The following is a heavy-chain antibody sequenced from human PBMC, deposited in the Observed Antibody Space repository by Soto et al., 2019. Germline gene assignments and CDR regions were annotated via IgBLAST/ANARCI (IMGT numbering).Heavy chain of an antibody. CDR2: IIPIFGTA. Sequence: SVKVSCKASGGTFSSYAISWVRQAPGQGLEWMGGIIPIFGTANYAQKFKGRVTITADESTSTAYMELSSLRSEDTAVYYCAREGYCISTSCSMPSYYYGMDVWGQGNTVSVS. CDR3: AREGYCISTSCSMPSYYYGMDV. CDR1: GGTFSSYA. V-gene: IGHV1-69*13. D-gene: IGHD2-2*01. J-gene: IGHJ6*02.